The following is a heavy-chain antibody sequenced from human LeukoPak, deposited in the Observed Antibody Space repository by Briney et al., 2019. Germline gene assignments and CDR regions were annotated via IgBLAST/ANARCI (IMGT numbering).Heavy chain of an antibody. CDR3: VRGRTRDGYT. J-gene: IGHJ3*01. CDR1: AFTFSSYG. V-gene: IGHV3-48*03. CDR2: ISESGGTI. Sequence: GGSLRLSCAASAFTFSSYGMNWVRQAPGKGLERVSYISESGGTIYYADSVKGRFTISRDNAKSSLYLQMNSLRAEDTAVYYCVRGRTRDGYTWGQGTLVTVSS. D-gene: IGHD5-24*01.